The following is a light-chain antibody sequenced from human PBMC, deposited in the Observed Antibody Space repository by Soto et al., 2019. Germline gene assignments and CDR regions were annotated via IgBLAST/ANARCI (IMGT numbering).Light chain of an antibody. Sequence: IVLTQSPGTLSLTPGERATLSCRASQSVSSSYLAWYQQKPGQAPRLLIYGASSRATGIPDRFSGSGSGTDFTLTISSLGPEDSAGYYCQQYGSSPPFTFGPGTRVDIK. V-gene: IGKV3-20*01. J-gene: IGKJ3*01. CDR2: GAS. CDR1: QSVSSSY. CDR3: QQYGSSPPFT.